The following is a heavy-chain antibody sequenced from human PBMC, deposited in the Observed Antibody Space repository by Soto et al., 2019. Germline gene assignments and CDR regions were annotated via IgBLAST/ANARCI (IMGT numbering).Heavy chain of an antibody. V-gene: IGHV4-34*01. CDR3: ARRRRDIVVVPAAKRPGWVDP. CDR1: GGCFSGYY. D-gene: IGHD2-2*01. Sequence: EALSLSCAVDGGCFSGYYWSWIRQPPGKGLEWIGEINHSGSTNYNPSLKSRVTISVDTSKNQFSLKLSSVTAADTAVYYCARRRRDIVVVPAAKRPGWVDPWGQGTLVTVSA. CDR2: INHSGST. J-gene: IGHJ5*02.